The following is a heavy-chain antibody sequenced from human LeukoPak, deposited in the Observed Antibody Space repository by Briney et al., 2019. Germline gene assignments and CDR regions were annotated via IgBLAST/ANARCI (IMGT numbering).Heavy chain of an antibody. CDR2: IYFTGHS. J-gene: IGHJ4*02. D-gene: IGHD6-13*01. CDR3: VRGAETGTSRFDY. V-gene: IGHV4-59*12. CDR1: GGSMSGSY. Sequence: SETLSLTCTVSGGSMSGSYWSWIRQSPGKGLEWLGYIYFTGHSKSNPSLKSRVTISLDTSKNQFSLKLSSVTAADTAVYYCVRGAETGTSRFDYWGQGTLVTVSS.